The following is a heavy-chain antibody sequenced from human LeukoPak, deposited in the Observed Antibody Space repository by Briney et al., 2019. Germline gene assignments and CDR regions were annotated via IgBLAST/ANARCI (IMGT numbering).Heavy chain of an antibody. J-gene: IGHJ4*02. D-gene: IGHD4-17*01. CDR3: AKGSDYGDYLHYFDY. V-gene: IGHV3-23*01. Sequence: RPGGSLRLSCAASGFTFSSYAMSWVRQAPGKGLEWVSAISGSGGSTYYADSVKGRFTISRDNSKNTLYLQMNSLRAEDTAVYYCAKGSDYGDYLHYFDYWGQGTLVTVSS. CDR2: ISGSGGST. CDR1: GFTFSSYA.